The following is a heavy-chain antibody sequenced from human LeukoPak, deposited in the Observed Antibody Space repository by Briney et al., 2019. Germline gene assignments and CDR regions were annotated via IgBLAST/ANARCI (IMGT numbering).Heavy chain of an antibody. V-gene: IGHV3-21*01. CDR1: GFTFSSYS. CDR2: ISSYGGDT. J-gene: IGHJ4*02. D-gene: IGHD4-17*01. Sequence: GGSLRLSCAASGFTFSSYSMNWVRQAPGKGLEWVSAISSYGGDTYYANSVKGRFPISRDNADNTLYLHMNSLRAEDTATYYCARLTAVTQFGKPDFWGPGTLVTVSS. CDR3: ARLTAVTQFGKPDF.